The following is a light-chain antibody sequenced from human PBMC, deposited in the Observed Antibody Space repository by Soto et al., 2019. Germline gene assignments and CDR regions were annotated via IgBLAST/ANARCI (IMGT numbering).Light chain of an antibody. CDR1: QSVSSSY. CDR3: QQYGSSPYT. J-gene: IGKJ2*01. Sequence: EIVLTQSPGTLSLSPGERATLSCRASQSVSSSYLAWNQQKPGQAPRLLIYGASIRATGIPDRFSGSGSGTDFTLTISRLEPEDFEVYYCQQYGSSPYTFGQGTKLEIK. CDR2: GAS. V-gene: IGKV3-20*01.